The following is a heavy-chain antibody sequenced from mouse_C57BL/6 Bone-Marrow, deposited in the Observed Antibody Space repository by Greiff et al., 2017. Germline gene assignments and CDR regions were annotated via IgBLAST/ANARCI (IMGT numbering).Heavy chain of an antibody. CDR2: IYPGGGYT. Sequence: VQLVESGAELVRPGTSVKMSCKASGYTFTNYWIGWAKQRPGHGLEWIGDIYPGGGYTNYNEKFKGKATLTADKSSSTAYMQFSSLTSEDSAIYYCARYYGSTLFDYWGQGTTLTVSS. V-gene: IGHV1-63*01. D-gene: IGHD1-1*01. J-gene: IGHJ2*01. CDR3: ARYYGSTLFDY. CDR1: GYTFTNYW.